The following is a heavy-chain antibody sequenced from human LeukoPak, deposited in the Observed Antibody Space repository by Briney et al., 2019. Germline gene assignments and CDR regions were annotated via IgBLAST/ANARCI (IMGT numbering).Heavy chain of an antibody. V-gene: IGHV4-34*01. CDR2: INQSGST. J-gene: IGHJ4*02. Sequence: SETLSLTCAVYGGSFSGYYWSWIRKPPGKGLEWSGEINQSGSTNYNPSLKSRVTISVDTSKNQFSLKLSSVTAADTAVYYCARGPFDGSGSYYKPRNFDYWGQGTLVTVSS. D-gene: IGHD3-10*01. CDR1: GGSFSGYY. CDR3: ARGPFDGSGSYYKPRNFDY.